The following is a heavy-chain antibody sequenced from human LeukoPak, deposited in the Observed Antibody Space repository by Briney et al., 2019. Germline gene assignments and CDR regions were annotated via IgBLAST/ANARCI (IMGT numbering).Heavy chain of an antibody. CDR1: GFTFSSYG. CDR2: IWYDGSNK. D-gene: IGHD1-1*01. J-gene: IGHJ4*02. Sequence: GRSLRLSCAASGFTFSSYGMHWVRQAPGKGLEWVAVIWYDGSNKYYADSVKGQFTISRDNSKNTLYLQMNSLRAEDTAVYYCARESTTGTLDYWGQGTLVTVSS. V-gene: IGHV3-33*01. CDR3: ARESTTGTLDY.